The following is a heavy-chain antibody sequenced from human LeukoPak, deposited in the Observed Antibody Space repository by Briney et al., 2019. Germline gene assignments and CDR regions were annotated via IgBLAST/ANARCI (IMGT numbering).Heavy chain of an antibody. CDR3: AKVLPYDSSGYYTGGYYFDY. CDR2: IGGSGGST. D-gene: IGHD3-22*01. Sequence: PGGSLRLSCAASGFTFSSYAMSWVRQAPGKGLEWVSAIGGSGGSTYYADSVKGRFTISRDNSKNTLYLQMNSLRAEDTAVYYCAKVLPYDSSGYYTGGYYFDYWGQGTLVTVSS. J-gene: IGHJ4*02. V-gene: IGHV3-23*01. CDR1: GFTFSSYA.